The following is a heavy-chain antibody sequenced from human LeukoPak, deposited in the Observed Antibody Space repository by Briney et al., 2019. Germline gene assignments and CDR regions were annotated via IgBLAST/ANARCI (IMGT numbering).Heavy chain of an antibody. D-gene: IGHD2-8*01. Sequence: PGGSPRLSCAASGFTFSSYGMHWVRQAPGKGLEWVAVIWYDGSNKYYADSVKGRFTISRDNSKNTLYLQMNSLRAEDTAVYYCAKDLGYCTNGVCFGLDYWGQGTLVTVSS. CDR2: IWYDGSNK. J-gene: IGHJ4*02. CDR3: AKDLGYCTNGVCFGLDY. CDR1: GFTFSSYG. V-gene: IGHV3-33*06.